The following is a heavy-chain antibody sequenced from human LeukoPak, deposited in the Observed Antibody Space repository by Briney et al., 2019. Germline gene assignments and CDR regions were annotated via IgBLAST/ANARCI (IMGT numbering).Heavy chain of an antibody. D-gene: IGHD3-10*01. V-gene: IGHV4-4*07. Sequence: SETLSLTCTVSGGSISSYYWRWIRQPAGKGLEWIGRIYTSGSTNYNPSLKSRVTMSVDTSKNQFSLKLSSVTAADTAVYYCAREIPDYYGSGSYYIYYGMDVWGQGTTVTVSS. CDR1: GGSISSYY. J-gene: IGHJ6*02. CDR3: AREIPDYYGSGSYYIYYGMDV. CDR2: IYTSGST.